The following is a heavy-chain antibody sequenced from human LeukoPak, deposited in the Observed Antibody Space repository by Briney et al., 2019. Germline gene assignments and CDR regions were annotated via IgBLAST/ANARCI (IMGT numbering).Heavy chain of an antibody. Sequence: ASVKVSCKASGYTFTGYYMHWVRQAPGQGLEWMGWINPDSGGTNYAQKFQGRVTMTRDTSISTAYMELSRLRSDDTAVYYCASAMVRGASYYFDYWGQGTLVTVSS. V-gene: IGHV1-2*02. CDR2: INPDSGGT. D-gene: IGHD3-10*01. CDR1: GYTFTGYY. J-gene: IGHJ4*02. CDR3: ASAMVRGASYYFDY.